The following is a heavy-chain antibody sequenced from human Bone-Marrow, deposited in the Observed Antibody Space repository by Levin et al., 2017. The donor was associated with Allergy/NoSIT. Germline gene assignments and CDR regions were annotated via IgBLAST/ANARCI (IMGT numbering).Heavy chain of an antibody. V-gene: IGHV3-23*01. CDR1: GFTFSSYA. Sequence: PGGSLRLSCAASGFTFSSYAMSWVRQAPGKGLEWVAGIGGSDGTTYYADSVKGRFTISRDNSNNTLYLQVNSLRPEDTAVYYCAREAPIYSSGWGLDYWGQGPLVTASS. CDR2: IGGSDGTT. J-gene: IGHJ4*02. D-gene: IGHD5-12*01. CDR3: AREAPIYSSGWGLDY.